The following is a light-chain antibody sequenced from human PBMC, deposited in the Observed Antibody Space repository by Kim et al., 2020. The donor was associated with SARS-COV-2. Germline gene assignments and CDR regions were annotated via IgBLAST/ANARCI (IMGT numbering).Light chain of an antibody. CDR1: QTISTW. CDR3: QHYSRFPYT. J-gene: IGKJ2*01. CDR2: LAS. V-gene: IGKV1-5*03. Sequence: ASVGDRVTITCRASQTISTWLAWYQQKPGKAPNLLIYLASTLESGVPSRFIGSGSGTEFTLTIDSLQPDDCATYYCQHYSRFPYTFGQGTKVDIK.